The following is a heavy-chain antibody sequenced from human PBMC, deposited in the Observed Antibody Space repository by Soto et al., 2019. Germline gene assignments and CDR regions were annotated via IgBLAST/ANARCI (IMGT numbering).Heavy chain of an antibody. CDR2: LYGSGRGI. J-gene: IGHJ5*02. CDR1: GFTFSSYA. CDR3: AKDAVAGDGVWLAHA. Sequence: EVQSLESGGGLVQPGGSLRLSCAASGFTFSSYAMIWIRQVPGKWLEWVSGLYGSGRGIHYADSVKGRFTISRDNSAYAVYLQMNNLRVDDTAVYYCAKDAVAGDGVWLAHAWGRGTAVTVSS. D-gene: IGHD4-17*01. V-gene: IGHV3-23*01.